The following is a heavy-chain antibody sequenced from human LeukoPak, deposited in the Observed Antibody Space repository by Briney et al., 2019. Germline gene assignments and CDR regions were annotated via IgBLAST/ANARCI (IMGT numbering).Heavy chain of an antibody. D-gene: IGHD1-26*01. CDR1: GFTFSSYA. J-gene: IGHJ4*02. CDR2: IRGSGGST. V-gene: IGHV3-23*01. Sequence: GGSLRLSCAASGFTFSSYAMSWVRQAPGKGLEWVSAIRGSGGSTYYADSVKGRFTISRDNSKNTLYLQMNSLRAEDTAVYYCAKDPDQWELGYFDYWGQGTLVTVSS. CDR3: AKDPDQWELGYFDY.